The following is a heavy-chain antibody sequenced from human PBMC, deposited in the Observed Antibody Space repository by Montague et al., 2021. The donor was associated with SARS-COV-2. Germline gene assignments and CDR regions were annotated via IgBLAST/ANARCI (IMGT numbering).Heavy chain of an antibody. D-gene: IGHD3-3*01. CDR1: GDSITSSCYY. CDR3: ARPMWQSSIFGVVIQYSFDY. CDR2: TYYSAST. V-gene: IGHV4-39*07. Sequence: SETLSLTCTVSGDSITSSCYYWGWIRQPPRKRREWIVSTYYSASTYYNPSLKSRVTISVDTSKNQFSLKLSSVTAADTAVYYCARPMWQSSIFGVVIQYSFDYWGQGTLVTVSS. J-gene: IGHJ4*02.